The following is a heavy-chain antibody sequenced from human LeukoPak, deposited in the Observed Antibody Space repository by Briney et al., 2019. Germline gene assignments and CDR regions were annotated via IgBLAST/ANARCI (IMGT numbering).Heavy chain of an antibody. D-gene: IGHD3-10*02. CDR1: GFTFDDND. V-gene: IGHV3-20*04. CDR3: AELGITMIGGV. CDR2: INWNGGRT. Sequence: GGSLRLSCVASGFTFDDNDMSWVRQDPGKGLEWVSGINWNGGRTYYADSVKGRFTISRDNAKNSLYLQMNSLRAEDTAVYYCAELGITMIGGVWGKGTTVTISS. J-gene: IGHJ6*04.